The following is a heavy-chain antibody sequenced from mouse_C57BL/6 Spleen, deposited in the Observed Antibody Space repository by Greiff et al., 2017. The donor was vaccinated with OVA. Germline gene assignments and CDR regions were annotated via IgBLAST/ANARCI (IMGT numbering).Heavy chain of an antibody. CDR1: GFTFSSYA. D-gene: IGHD1-1*01. Sequence: EVMLVESGGGLVKPGGSLKLSCAASGFTFSSYAMSWVRQTPEKRLEWVATISDGGSYSYYPDNVKGRFTISIDNAKNNMYLQMSHLMLEDTAMYYRTTATITTVVADRYFDVWGTGTTMPVSS. J-gene: IGHJ1*03. V-gene: IGHV5-4*03. CDR2: ISDGGSYS. CDR3: TTATITTVVADRYFDV.